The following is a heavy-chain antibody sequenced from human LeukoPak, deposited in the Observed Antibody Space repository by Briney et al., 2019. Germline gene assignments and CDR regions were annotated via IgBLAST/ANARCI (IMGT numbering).Heavy chain of an antibody. J-gene: IGHJ4*02. D-gene: IGHD6-13*01. CDR1: GFTFSSYG. CDR3: AKALSAAGYAYFDY. CDR2: ISYDGYNK. V-gene: IGHV3-30*18. Sequence: GGSLRLSCAASGFTFSSYGVHWVRQAPAHGLEWVAVISYDGYNKYYADSVKGRFTISRDNSKNTLYLQMNSLRAEDTAVYYCAKALSAAGYAYFDYWGQGTLVTVSS.